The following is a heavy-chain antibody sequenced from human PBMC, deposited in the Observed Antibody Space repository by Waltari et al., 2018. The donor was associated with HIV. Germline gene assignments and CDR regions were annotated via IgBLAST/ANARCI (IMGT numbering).Heavy chain of an antibody. V-gene: IGHV1-69*04. J-gene: IGHJ4*02. CDR2: IIPILGIA. D-gene: IGHD2-2*01. CDR3: ARLAVVVPAAEACDY. Sequence: QVQLVQSGAEVKKPGSSVKVSCKASGGTLSSYAISGVRQAPGQGLEWMGRIIPILGIANYAQKFQGRVTITADKSTSTAYMELSSLRSEDTAVYYCARLAVVVPAAEACDYWGQGTLVTVSS. CDR1: GGTLSSYA.